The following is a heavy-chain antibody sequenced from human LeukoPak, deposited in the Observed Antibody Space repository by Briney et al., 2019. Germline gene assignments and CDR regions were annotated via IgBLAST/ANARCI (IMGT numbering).Heavy chain of an antibody. CDR1: GFTFSSYW. J-gene: IGHJ3*02. D-gene: IGHD3-10*01. Sequence: GGSLRLSCAASGFTFSSYWMSWVRQAPGKGPEWVAVISYDGSNKYYADSVKGRITISRDNSKNTLYLQMNSLRAEDTAVYYCAKASGVPWADYAFDIWGQGTMVTVSS. CDR2: ISYDGSNK. CDR3: AKASGVPWADYAFDI. V-gene: IGHV3-30*18.